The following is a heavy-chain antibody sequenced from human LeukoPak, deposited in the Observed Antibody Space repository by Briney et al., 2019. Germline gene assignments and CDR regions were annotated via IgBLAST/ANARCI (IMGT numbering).Heavy chain of an antibody. CDR3: ARQSIAVAGTCYFDY. J-gene: IGHJ4*02. D-gene: IGHD6-19*01. CDR1: GGSISSSRYY. CDR2: IYYSGST. V-gene: IGHV4-39*01. Sequence: SETLSLTCTVSGGSISSSRYYWGWIRQPPGKGLEWIGSIYYSGSTYYNPSLKSRVTMSVDTSKNQFSLKLSSVTAADTAVYYCARQSIAVAGTCYFDYWGQGTLVTVSS.